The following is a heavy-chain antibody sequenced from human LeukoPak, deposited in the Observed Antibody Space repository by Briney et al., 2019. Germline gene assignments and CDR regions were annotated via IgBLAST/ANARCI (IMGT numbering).Heavy chain of an antibody. Sequence: ASVKVSCKASGYTFTSYDINWVRQATGQGLEWMGWMNPNSGHTGYAQKFQGRVTITRNTSISTAYMELRSLRSEDTAVYYCARDSTGYYFFDFWGQGTLVTVSS. CDR3: ARDSTGYYFFDF. CDR1: GYTFTSYD. J-gene: IGHJ4*02. CDR2: MNPNSGHT. V-gene: IGHV1-8*03. D-gene: IGHD3-22*01.